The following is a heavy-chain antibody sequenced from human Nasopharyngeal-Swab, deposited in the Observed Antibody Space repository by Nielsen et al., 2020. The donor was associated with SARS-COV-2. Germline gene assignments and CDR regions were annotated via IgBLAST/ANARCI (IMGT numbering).Heavy chain of an antibody. D-gene: IGHD3-3*01. CDR1: GYTFTDYY. CDR2: INPNSGGT. Sequence: ASVKVSCKASGYTFTDYYMHWVRQAPGQGLEWMGRINPNSGGTNYAQKFQGRVTMTRDTSISTAYMELSRLRSDDTAVYYCAREALRFLEWLTYPANYYYYGMDVWGQGTTVTVSS. V-gene: IGHV1-2*06. J-gene: IGHJ6*02. CDR3: AREALRFLEWLTYPANYYYYGMDV.